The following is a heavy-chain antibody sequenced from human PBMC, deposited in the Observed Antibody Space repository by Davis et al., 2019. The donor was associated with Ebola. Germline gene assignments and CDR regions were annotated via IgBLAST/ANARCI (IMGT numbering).Heavy chain of an antibody. CDR1: GYTFTGYY. Sequence: ASVKVSCKASGYTFTGYYMHWVRQAPGQGLEWMGWISAYNGNTNYAQKLQGRVTMTTDTSTSTAYMELRSLRSDDTAVYYCATQGVWSGYYREGNFDLWGRGTLVTVSS. CDR3: ATQGVWSGYYREGNFDL. J-gene: IGHJ2*01. CDR2: ISAYNGNT. D-gene: IGHD3-3*01. V-gene: IGHV1-18*04.